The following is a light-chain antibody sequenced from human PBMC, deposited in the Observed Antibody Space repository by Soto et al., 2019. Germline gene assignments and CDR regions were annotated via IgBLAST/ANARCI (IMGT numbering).Light chain of an antibody. CDR1: QSVSSN. Sequence: EIVVTQSPATLSVSTGERATLSCRASQSVSSNLAWYQQKPGQAPRLLIYGVSTGAAGIPARFSGSGSGAEFTLTISSLQSEDSAVYYCQQYNAWPLTFGGGTKVDIK. CDR2: GVS. J-gene: IGKJ4*01. V-gene: IGKV3-15*01. CDR3: QQYNAWPLT.